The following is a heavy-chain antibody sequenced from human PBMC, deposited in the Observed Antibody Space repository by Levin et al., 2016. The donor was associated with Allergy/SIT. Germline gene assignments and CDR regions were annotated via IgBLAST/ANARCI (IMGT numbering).Heavy chain of an antibody. V-gene: IGHV3-23*01. CDR2: ISGSGGST. CDR1: GFTFSSYA. Sequence: GESLKISCAASGFTFSSYAMSWVRQAPGKGLEWVSAISGSGGSTYYADSVKGRFTISRDNSKNTLYLQMNSLRAEDTAVYYCAKEGQGDYFDYWGQGTLVTVSS. CDR3: AKEGQGDYFDY. J-gene: IGHJ4*02. D-gene: IGHD1-26*01.